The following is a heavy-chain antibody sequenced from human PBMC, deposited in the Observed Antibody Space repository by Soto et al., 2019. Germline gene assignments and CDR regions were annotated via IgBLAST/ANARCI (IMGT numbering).Heavy chain of an antibody. Sequence: PSETLSLTCSVSGGSISSYYWSWIRQPPGKGLEWIGYIYYSVSTNYNPSLKSRVTISVDTSKNQFSLKLSSVTAADTAVYYCARAGTAMVTLDYWGQGTLVTVSS. CDR1: GGSISSYY. V-gene: IGHV4-59*08. J-gene: IGHJ4*02. CDR2: IYYSVST. D-gene: IGHD5-18*01. CDR3: ARAGTAMVTLDY.